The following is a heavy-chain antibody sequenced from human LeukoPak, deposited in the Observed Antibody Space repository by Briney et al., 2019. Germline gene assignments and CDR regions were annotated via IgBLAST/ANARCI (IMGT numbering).Heavy chain of an antibody. CDR3: ARGARYYGSGSYYNGGWFDP. Sequence: PSETLSLTCAVYGGSFSGYYWSWIRQPPGKGLEWIGEINHSGSTNYNPSPKRRVTISVDTSKIQCSLKLSSVTAADTAVYYCARGARYYGSGSYYNGGWFDPWGQGTLVTVSS. D-gene: IGHD3-10*01. CDR2: INHSGST. CDR1: GGSFSGYY. J-gene: IGHJ5*02. V-gene: IGHV4-34*01.